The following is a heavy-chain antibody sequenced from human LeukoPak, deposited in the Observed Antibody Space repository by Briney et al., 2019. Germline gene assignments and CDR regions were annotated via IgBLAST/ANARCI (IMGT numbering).Heavy chain of an antibody. CDR1: GGSISSYY. J-gene: IGHJ4*02. CDR3: AKDRVFEGSGREYYFDY. Sequence: ETLSLTCTVSGGSISSYYWSWIRQPPGKGLEWVSVIYSGGSTYYEDSVKGRFAISRDHSKNTLYLQMNSLRAEDTAGYYCAKDRVFEGSGREYYFDYWGQGTLVTVSS. V-gene: IGHV3-53*05. D-gene: IGHD3-10*01. CDR2: IYSGGST.